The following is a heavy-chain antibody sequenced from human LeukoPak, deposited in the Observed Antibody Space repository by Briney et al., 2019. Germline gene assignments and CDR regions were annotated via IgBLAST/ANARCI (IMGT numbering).Heavy chain of an antibody. CDR2: IYTSGSG. CDR1: GASISIYY. V-gene: IGHV4-4*07. D-gene: IGHD5-18*01. Sequence: SETLSLTCTVSGASISIYYWSWIRQPAGKGLEWIGRIYTSGSGNYSPSLKSRVTMSVDTSKNQCSLKLSSVTAADTAVYYCARDRGYSYGYWYFDLWGRGTLVTVSS. J-gene: IGHJ2*01. CDR3: ARDRGYSYGYWYFDL.